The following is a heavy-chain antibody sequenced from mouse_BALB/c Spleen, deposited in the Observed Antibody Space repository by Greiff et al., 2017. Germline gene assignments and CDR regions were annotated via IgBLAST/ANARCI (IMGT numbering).Heavy chain of an antibody. J-gene: IGHJ3*01. CDR1: GYAFSSYW. Sequence: VKLVESGAELVRPGSSVKISCKASGYAFSSYWMNWVKQRPGQGLEWIGQIYPGDGDTNYNGKFKGKATLTADKSSSTAYMQLSSLTSEDSAVYFCARSAGPTGFAYWGQGTLVTVSA. D-gene: IGHD3-1*01. V-gene: IGHV1-80*01. CDR2: IYPGDGDT. CDR3: ARSAGPTGFAY.